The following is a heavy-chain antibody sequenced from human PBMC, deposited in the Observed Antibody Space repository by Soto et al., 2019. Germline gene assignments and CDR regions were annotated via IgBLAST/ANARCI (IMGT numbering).Heavy chain of an antibody. V-gene: IGHV3-7*03. Sequence: GGSLRLSCAASGFTFSSYWMSWVRQAPGKGLEWVANIKQDGSEKYYVDSVKGRFTISRDNAKNSLYLQMNSLRAEDTAVYYCAREGRLLWFGELPYYFDYWRQGTLVTVSS. CDR1: GFTFSSYW. D-gene: IGHD3-10*01. J-gene: IGHJ4*02. CDR2: IKQDGSEK. CDR3: AREGRLLWFGELPYYFDY.